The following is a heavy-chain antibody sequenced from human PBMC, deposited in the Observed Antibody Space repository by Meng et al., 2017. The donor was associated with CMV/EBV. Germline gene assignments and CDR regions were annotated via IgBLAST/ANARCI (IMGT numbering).Heavy chain of an antibody. CDR1: GFTFSSYS. CDR2: ISSSSSYI. J-gene: IGHJ4*02. D-gene: IGHD1-26*01. V-gene: IGHV3-21*01. CDR3: ATNPYGSYSLDY. Sequence: GGSLRLSCAASGFTFSSYSMNWVRQAPGKGLEWVSSISSSSSYIYYADSVKGRFTISRDNAKNSLYLQMNSLRPEDTAVYYCATNPYGSYSLDYWGQGTLVTVSS.